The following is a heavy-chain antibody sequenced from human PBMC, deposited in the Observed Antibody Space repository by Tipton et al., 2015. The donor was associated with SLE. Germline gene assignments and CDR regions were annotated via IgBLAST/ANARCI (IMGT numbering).Heavy chain of an antibody. V-gene: IGHV4-30-2*01. CDR3: ARGAYCGGDCSLHGMDV. J-gene: IGHJ6*02. Sequence: TLSLTCAVSGGSISSGGYSWSWIRQPPGKGLEWIGYIYHSGSTYYNPSLKSRVTISVDRSKNQFSLKLSSVTAADTAVYYCARGAYCGGDCSLHGMDVWGHGTTVTVSS. CDR1: GGSISSGGYS. CDR2: IYHSGST. D-gene: IGHD2-21*01.